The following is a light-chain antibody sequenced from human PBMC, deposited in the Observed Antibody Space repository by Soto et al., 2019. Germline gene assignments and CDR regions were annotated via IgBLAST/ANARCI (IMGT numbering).Light chain of an antibody. Sequence: QSVLTQPASVSGSPGQSITISCTGTSSDVGGYKYVSWYQQLPGAAPKLLIYGNTNRPSGVPDRFSGSKSGTSASLAITGLQAEDEADYYCQSYDRSLTGVFGTGTKVTVL. CDR1: SSDVGGYKY. CDR3: QSYDRSLTGV. CDR2: GNT. V-gene: IGLV1-40*01. J-gene: IGLJ1*01.